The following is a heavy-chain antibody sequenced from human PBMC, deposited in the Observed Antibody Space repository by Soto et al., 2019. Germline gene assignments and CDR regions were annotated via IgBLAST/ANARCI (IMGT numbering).Heavy chain of an antibody. D-gene: IGHD4-4*01. J-gene: IGHJ4*02. V-gene: IGHV3-53*04. CDR2: IYSGGST. Sequence: GGSLRLSCAASGFTVSSNYMSWVRQAPGKGLEWVSVIYSGGSTYYADSVKGRFTISRHNSKNTLYLQMNSLRAEDTAVYYCATHHDYSNYTIDYWGQGTLVTVSS. CDR1: GFTVSSNY. CDR3: ATHHDYSNYTIDY.